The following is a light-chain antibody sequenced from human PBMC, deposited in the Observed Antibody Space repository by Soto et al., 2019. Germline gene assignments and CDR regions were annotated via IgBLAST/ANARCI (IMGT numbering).Light chain of an antibody. CDR3: QQYASSPRT. CDR1: QSISSS. Sequence: PGERATLSCRASQSISSSLAWYQQRPGQAPRVLIFGASRRATGIPDRFSGSGSGTDFTLTISRLEPEDSAVYYCQQYASSPRTFGQGTKVDIK. CDR2: GAS. V-gene: IGKV3-20*01. J-gene: IGKJ1*01.